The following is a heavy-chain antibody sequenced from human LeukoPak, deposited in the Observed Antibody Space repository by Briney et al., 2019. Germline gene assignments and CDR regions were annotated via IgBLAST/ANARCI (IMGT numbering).Heavy chain of an antibody. CDR1: GGSISRGGYY. CDR3: ARDTMADAFDI. CDR2: IYYSGST. V-gene: IGHV4-31*03. J-gene: IGHJ3*02. Sequence: PSETLSLTCTVSGGSISRGGYYWSWIRQHPGKGLEWIGYIYYSGSTYYNPSLKSRITISVATSKNQFSLKLSSVTAADTAVYYCARDTMADAFDIWGQGTMVTVSS. D-gene: IGHD3-10*01.